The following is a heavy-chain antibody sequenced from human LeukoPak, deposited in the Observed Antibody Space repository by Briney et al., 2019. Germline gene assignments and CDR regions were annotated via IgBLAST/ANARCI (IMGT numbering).Heavy chain of an antibody. CDR1: SDSIIGYY. V-gene: IGHV4-59*08. CDR2: IFYRGST. Sequence: SETLSLTCTVSSDSIIGYYWGWIRQPPGTGLDWVGNIFYRGSTTYNPSLKSRVTISLDMAKSQFSLKLSSVTAADTAVYYCAGLLRAFGGVIAPKYYYGMDVWGQGTTVTVS. J-gene: IGHJ6*02. D-gene: IGHD3-16*02. CDR3: AGLLRAFGGVIAPKYYYGMDV.